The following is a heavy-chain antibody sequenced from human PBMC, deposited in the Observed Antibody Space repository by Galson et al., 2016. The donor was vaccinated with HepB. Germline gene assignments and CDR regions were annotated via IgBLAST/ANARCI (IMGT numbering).Heavy chain of an antibody. V-gene: IGHV4-59*01. CDR1: GGSISGYY. J-gene: IGHJ4*02. D-gene: IGHD6-25*01. CDR2: IYYSGST. Sequence: SETLSLTCTVSGGSISGYYWSWIRLPPGKGLEWIGYIYYSGSTNYNPSLRSRVTISLDTSKKQFSLRLSSVTTADTAVYFCARTRPSGNFDFWGRGTLVTVSS. CDR3: ARTRPSGNFDF.